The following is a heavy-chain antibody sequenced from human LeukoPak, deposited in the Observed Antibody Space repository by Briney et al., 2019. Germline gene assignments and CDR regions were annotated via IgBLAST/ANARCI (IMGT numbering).Heavy chain of an antibody. CDR3: ARDADTGLNWFDP. D-gene: IGHD5-18*01. CDR1: GYSISSGYY. V-gene: IGHV4-38-2*02. CDR2: IYHSGST. J-gene: IGHJ5*02. Sequence: SETLSLTCTVSGYSISSGYYWGWIRQPPGKGLEWIGSIYHSGSTYYNPSLKSRVTISVDTSKNQFSLKLSSVTAADTAVYYCARDADTGLNWFDPWGQGTLVTVSS.